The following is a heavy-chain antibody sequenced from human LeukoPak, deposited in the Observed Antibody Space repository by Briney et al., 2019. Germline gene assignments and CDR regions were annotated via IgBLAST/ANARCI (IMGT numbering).Heavy chain of an antibody. V-gene: IGHV5-51*03. J-gene: IGHJ4*02. Sequence: KPGESLKISCKGSGYSFTSYWIGWVRPMPGKGLEWMGIIYPGESDTRYSPSFQGQVTISADKSISTAYLQWSSLKASDTAMYYCARLSLPKMLDIFDYWGQGTLVTVSS. D-gene: IGHD3-16*01. CDR3: ARLSLPKMLDIFDY. CDR1: GYSFTSYW. CDR2: IYPGESDT.